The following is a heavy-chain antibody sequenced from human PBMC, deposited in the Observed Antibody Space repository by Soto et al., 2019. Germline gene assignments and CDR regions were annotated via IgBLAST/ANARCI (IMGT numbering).Heavy chain of an antibody. V-gene: IGHV3-15*01. CDR2: IKSKTDGGTT. CDR1: GFTFSNAW. D-gene: IGHD3-3*01. Sequence: GGSLRLSCAASGFTFSNAWMSWVRQAPGKGLEWVGRIKSKTDGGTTDYAAPVKGRFTISRDDSKNTLYLQMSSLQTEDTAVYYCFRVGDYNFWSGPDYRAQRTLDTVSS. J-gene: IGHJ4*02. CDR3: FRVGDYNFWSGPDY.